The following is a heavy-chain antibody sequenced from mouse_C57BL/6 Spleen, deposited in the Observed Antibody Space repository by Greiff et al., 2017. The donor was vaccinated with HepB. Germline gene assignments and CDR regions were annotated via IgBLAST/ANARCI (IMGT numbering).Heavy chain of an antibody. D-gene: IGHD2-5*01. Sequence: VQLQQSGAELARPGASVKMSCKASGYTFTSYTMHWVKQRPGQGLEWIGYINPSSGYTKYNQKFKDKATLTADKSSSTAYMQLSSLTSEDSAVYYCARSLYYSNYFDYWGQGTTLTVSS. CDR2: INPSSGYT. CDR1: GYTFTSYT. CDR3: ARSLYYSNYFDY. V-gene: IGHV1-4*01. J-gene: IGHJ2*01.